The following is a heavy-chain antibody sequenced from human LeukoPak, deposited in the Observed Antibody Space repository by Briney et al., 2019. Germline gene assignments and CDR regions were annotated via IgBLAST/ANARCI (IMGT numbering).Heavy chain of an antibody. V-gene: IGHV1-18*01. Sequence: GASVKVSCKASGYTFTSYAMNWVRQAPGQGLEWMGWISAYNGNTNYAQKLQGRVTMTTDTSTSTAYMELRSLRSEDTAVYYCAASLQLPLFDYWGQGTLVTVSS. D-gene: IGHD5-24*01. CDR1: GYTFTSYA. CDR2: ISAYNGNT. CDR3: AASLQLPLFDY. J-gene: IGHJ4*02.